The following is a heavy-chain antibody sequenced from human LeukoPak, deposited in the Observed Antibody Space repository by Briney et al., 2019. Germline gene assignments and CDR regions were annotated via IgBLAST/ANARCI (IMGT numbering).Heavy chain of an antibody. CDR3: ARIGSGSYLTLDY. CDR1: GGSISSYY. V-gene: IGHV4-59*01. J-gene: IGHJ4*02. CDR2: IYYSGST. D-gene: IGHD1-26*01. Sequence: KPSETLSLTCTVSGGSISSYYWSWIRQPPGKGLEWMGYIYYSGSTNYNPSLKSRVTISVDTSKNQFSLKLSSMTAADTAVYYCARIGSGSYLTLDYWGQGTLVTVSS.